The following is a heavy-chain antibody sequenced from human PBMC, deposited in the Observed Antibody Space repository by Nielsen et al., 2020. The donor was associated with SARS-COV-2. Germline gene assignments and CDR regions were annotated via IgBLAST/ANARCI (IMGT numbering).Heavy chain of an antibody. D-gene: IGHD2-2*01. CDR3: ARELSSSWDVIDY. J-gene: IGHJ4*02. CDR2: IDYSGRT. Sequence: SETLSLTCTVSGGSISSGDYYWTWIRQPPGKGLEWIGYIDYSGRTYYNPSLKSRLTISIDTSKNQFSVNLRSVTAADTAVYYCARELSSSWDVIDYWGQGALVTVSS. CDR1: GGSISSGDYY. V-gene: IGHV4-30-4*01.